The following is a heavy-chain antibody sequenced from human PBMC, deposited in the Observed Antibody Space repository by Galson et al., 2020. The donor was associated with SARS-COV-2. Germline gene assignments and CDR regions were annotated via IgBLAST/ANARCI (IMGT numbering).Heavy chain of an antibody. J-gene: IGHJ6*02. D-gene: IGHD1-26*01. CDR2: ISYDGSNK. Sequence: GESLKISCAASGFTFSSYAMHWVRQAPGKGLEWVAVISYDGSNKYYADSVKGRFTISRDNSKNTLYLQMNSLRAEDTAVYYCARGLGGQYYYGMDVGGQGTTVTVSS. CDR1: GFTFSSYA. CDR3: ARGLGGQYYYGMDV. V-gene: IGHV3-30*04.